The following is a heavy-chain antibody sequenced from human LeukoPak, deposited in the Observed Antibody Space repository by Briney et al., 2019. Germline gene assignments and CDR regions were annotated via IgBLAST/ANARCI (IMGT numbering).Heavy chain of an antibody. D-gene: IGHD3-16*01. CDR1: GFTFSSYA. V-gene: IGHV3-30*02. CDR3: AKTIVPMGDYYYYYMDV. CDR2: IRYDGSNK. J-gene: IGHJ6*03. Sequence: GGSLRLSCAASGFTFSSYAMHWVRQAPGKGLEWVAVIRYDGSNKYYVDSVKGRFTISRDNSKNTLYLQMNSLRAEDTAVYYCAKTIVPMGDYYYYYMDVWGKGTTVTVSS.